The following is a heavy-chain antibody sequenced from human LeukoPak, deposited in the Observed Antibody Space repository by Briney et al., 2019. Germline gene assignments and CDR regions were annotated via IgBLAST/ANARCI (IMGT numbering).Heavy chain of an antibody. J-gene: IGHJ6*03. CDR3: AKFEGALLGNYYMDV. CDR1: GFTFSSYG. CDR2: IWYDGSNK. V-gene: IGHV3-33*06. Sequence: QSGRSLRLSCAASGFTFSSYGMHWVRQAPGKGLEWVAVIWYDGSNKYYADSVKGRFTISRDNSKNTLFLQMVSLRAEDTAVYYCAKFEGALLGNYYMDVWGKGTTVTVSS.